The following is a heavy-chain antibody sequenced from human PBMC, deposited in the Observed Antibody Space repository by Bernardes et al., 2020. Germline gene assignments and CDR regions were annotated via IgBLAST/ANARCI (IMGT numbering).Heavy chain of an antibody. CDR1: GFSLSTPGMR. Sequence: SGPTLVKPTQTLTLTCTFSGFSLSTPGMRVNWIRQPPGKALEWLARIDWDDDKFYSTSLKTRLSISKGTSKNQVVLTVTNMDPVDTATYYCARTITIFGGNPKSNDAFDIWGQGTMVTVSS. D-gene: IGHD3-3*01. J-gene: IGHJ3*02. CDR2: IDWDDDK. CDR3: ARTITIFGGNPKSNDAFDI. V-gene: IGHV2-70*04.